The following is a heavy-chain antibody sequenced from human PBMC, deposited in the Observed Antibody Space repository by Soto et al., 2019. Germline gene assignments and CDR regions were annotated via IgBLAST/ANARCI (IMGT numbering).Heavy chain of an antibody. J-gene: IGHJ6*03. D-gene: IGHD5-12*01. CDR1: GDTFNDYY. Sequence: QVQLVQSGAEVKKPGASVTVSCRSSGDTFNDYYIHWVRQAPGQGLEWMGWINPNGGVTKYAQKFTGWGTLTREPSIRTVYMQLSRLRSDDKAVYFCARESGGATATLDYYYFYMDVWGTGTTVTVSS. CDR3: ARESGGATATLDYYYFYMDV. V-gene: IGHV1-2*04. CDR2: INPNGGVT.